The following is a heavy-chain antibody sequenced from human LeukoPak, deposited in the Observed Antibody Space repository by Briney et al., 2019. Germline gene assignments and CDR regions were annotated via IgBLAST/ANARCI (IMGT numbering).Heavy chain of an antibody. J-gene: IGHJ4*02. Sequence: GASVKVSCKVSGYTLTELSMHWVRQAPGKGLEWMGGFDPEDGETIYAQKFQGRVTMTKDTSTDTAYMELSSLRSEDTAVYYCATDPGYCSSTSCYSVDYWGQGTLVTVSS. CDR3: ATDPGYCSSTSCYSVDY. D-gene: IGHD2-2*02. V-gene: IGHV1-24*01. CDR1: GYTLTELS. CDR2: FDPEDGET.